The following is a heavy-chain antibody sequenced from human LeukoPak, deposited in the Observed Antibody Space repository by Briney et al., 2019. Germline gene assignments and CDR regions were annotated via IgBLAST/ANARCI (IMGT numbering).Heavy chain of an antibody. Sequence: GGSLRLSCEASGFIVSDYGMNWVRQAQGKGLEFVSYISSSGRTTFYPDSVKGRFTISRDTAKNSLFLQMTSLGAEDTAMYYCASGYDFPDGSKRGFANWGQGTLVTVSS. V-gene: IGHV3-48*01. CDR3: ASGYDFPDGSKRGFAN. CDR1: GFIVSDYG. D-gene: IGHD3-3*01. J-gene: IGHJ4*02. CDR2: ISSSGRTT.